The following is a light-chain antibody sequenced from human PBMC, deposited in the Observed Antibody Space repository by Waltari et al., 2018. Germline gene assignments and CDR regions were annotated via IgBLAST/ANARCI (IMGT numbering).Light chain of an antibody. J-gene: IGLJ3*02. Sequence: QLVLTQSPSASASLGASVRLTCTLDSGHTSNIIAWHQQQPEKGPRYLMKVNSDGSHSKGDEIPDPFSGSGSGAERYLTIANVQSEDEADYYCQTGGHGTWVFGGGTKLTVL. CDR1: SGHTSNI. CDR3: QTGGHGTWV. V-gene: IGLV4-69*01. CDR2: VNSDGSH.